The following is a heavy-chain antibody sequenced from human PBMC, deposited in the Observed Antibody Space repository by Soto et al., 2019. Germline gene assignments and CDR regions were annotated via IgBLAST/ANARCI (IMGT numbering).Heavy chain of an antibody. CDR3: ARGNTGITIFGVVDYTYGMDV. V-gene: IGHV1-3*01. Sequence: ASVKVSCKASGYTFTSYAMHWVRQAPGQRLEWMGWINAGNGNTKYSQKFQGRVTITRDTSASTAYMELSSLRSEDTAVYYCARGNTGITIFGVVDYTYGMDVWGQGTTVTVSS. CDR1: GYTFTSYA. J-gene: IGHJ6*02. CDR2: INAGNGNT. D-gene: IGHD3-3*01.